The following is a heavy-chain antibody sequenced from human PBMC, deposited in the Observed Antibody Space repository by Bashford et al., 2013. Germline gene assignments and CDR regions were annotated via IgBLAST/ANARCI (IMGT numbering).Heavy chain of an antibody. J-gene: IGHJ6*02. CDR3: AKGARGHSYGYSDYYYYYELDV. CDR2: IAYNSGSV. Sequence: SLRLSCAASGFIFDDFAMHWVRQVPGKGLEWVSGIAYNSGSVAYADSVKGRFTISRDNAKDSLYLQVNSLRPEDTALYYCAKGARGHSYGYSDYYYYYELDVWGQGTAVTVSS. CDR1: GFIFDDFA. V-gene: IGHV3-9*01. D-gene: IGHD5-18*01.